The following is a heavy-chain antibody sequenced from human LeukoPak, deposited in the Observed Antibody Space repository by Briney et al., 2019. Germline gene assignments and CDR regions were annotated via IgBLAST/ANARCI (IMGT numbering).Heavy chain of an antibody. D-gene: IGHD3-10*01. Sequence: GGSLRLSCITSGFTFNLYAMHWVRRTPGKGLEWMAFIAYDGSDTSYADSVKGRFIISRDNSKNTLFLQMNSLRPEDTGVYYCAKSLSRRGALYWGQGTLVTVSS. CDR3: AKSLSRRGALY. V-gene: IGHV3-30*02. J-gene: IGHJ4*02. CDR2: IAYDGSDT. CDR1: GFTFNLYA.